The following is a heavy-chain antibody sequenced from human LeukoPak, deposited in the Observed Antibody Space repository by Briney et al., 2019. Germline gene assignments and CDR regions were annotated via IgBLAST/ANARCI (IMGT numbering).Heavy chain of an antibody. CDR1: GGSISSYY. CDR2: IYYSGST. Sequence: PSETLSLTCAVSGGSISSYYWSWIRQPPGKGLEWTGYIYYSGSTNYNPSLKSRVTISVDTSKNQFSLKLSSVTAADTAVYYCARVGYSYGWDFDYWGQGTLVTVSS. D-gene: IGHD5-18*01. CDR3: ARVGYSYGWDFDY. J-gene: IGHJ4*02. V-gene: IGHV4-59*01.